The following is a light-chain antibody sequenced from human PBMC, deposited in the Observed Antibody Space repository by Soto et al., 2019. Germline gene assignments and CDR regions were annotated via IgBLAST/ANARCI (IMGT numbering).Light chain of an antibody. CDR1: QSISSN. CDR3: QQYESPPFT. Sequence: EIVMTQSPATVSVSPGERATLSCRASQSISSNLAWYQQKPGQAPRLLIYGASRRATGIPDRFSGSGSGTDFTLTISRLEPEDFAVNYCQQYESPPFTFGPATKVDIK. V-gene: IGKV3-20*01. J-gene: IGKJ3*01. CDR2: GAS.